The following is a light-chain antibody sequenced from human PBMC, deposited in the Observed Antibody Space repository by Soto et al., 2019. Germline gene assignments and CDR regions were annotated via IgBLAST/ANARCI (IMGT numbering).Light chain of an antibody. CDR1: QSVSNKY. CDR2: GAS. J-gene: IGKJ1*01. Sequence: ELVLTQSPGTLSLSPGESATLSCRASQSVSNKYLAWYQQKPGQAPRLLIYGASNRATGIQDRFSGSGSGTEFTLTIRRLEPEDFAVYYCKQYGSSGTCGQGTKVDIK. CDR3: KQYGSSGT. V-gene: IGKV3-20*01.